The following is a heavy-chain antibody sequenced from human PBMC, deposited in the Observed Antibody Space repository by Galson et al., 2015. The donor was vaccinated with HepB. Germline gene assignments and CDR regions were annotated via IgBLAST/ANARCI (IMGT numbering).Heavy chain of an antibody. J-gene: IGHJ3*02. D-gene: IGHD1-26*01. V-gene: IGHV3-7*01. CDR3: ASCTGWELPAPDAFDI. CDR2: IKQDGSEN. CDR1: GFTFSSYW. Sequence: SLRLSCAASGFTFSSYWMSWVRQAPGKGLEWVANIKQDGSENYYVDSVKGRFTISRDNAKNSLYLQMNSLRAEDTAVYYCASCTGWELPAPDAFDIWGQGTMVTVSS.